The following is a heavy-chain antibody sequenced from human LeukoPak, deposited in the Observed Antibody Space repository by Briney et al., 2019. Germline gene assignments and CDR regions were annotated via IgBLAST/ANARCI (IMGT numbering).Heavy chain of an antibody. CDR1: GFTFSSSA. Sequence: GGSLRLSCGASGFTFSSSAMSWVRQAPGKGLEWVSSISGSGGTTYYADSVKGRFTISRDNSKNTLYLQMNSLRAEDTAVYYCTKEPLLRVSYNCFDPWGQGTLVTVSS. CDR3: TKEPLLRVSYNCFDP. D-gene: IGHD3-9*01. V-gene: IGHV3-23*01. CDR2: ISGSGGTT. J-gene: IGHJ5*02.